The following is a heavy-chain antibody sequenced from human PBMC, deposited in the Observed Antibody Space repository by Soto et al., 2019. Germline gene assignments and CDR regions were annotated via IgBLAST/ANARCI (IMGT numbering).Heavy chain of an antibody. CDR2: INQDGSER. V-gene: IGHV3-7*01. Sequence: EVQLVESGGGLVQPGGSLRLPCAASGFTFSTYWMTGVRQPPGKGLEWVASINQDGSERYYVDSVRGRFTISRDNAKNSLYLQMNSLRAEDTAVYYCVCGGNFFVYWGQGTLVTVSP. CDR1: GFTFSTYW. D-gene: IGHD3-16*01. J-gene: IGHJ4*02. CDR3: VCGGNFFVY.